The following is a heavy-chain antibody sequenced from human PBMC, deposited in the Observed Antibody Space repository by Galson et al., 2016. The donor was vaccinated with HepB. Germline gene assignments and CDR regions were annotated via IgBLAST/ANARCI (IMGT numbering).Heavy chain of an antibody. D-gene: IGHD6-13*01. CDR1: GLTFSNYA. Sequence: SLRLSCAASGLTFSNYAMTWVRQAPGKGLEWVSSISGDTTTTYYADSVKGRFTISRDNSKNTFYLQMNSLRAEDTASYYCAKGGGSTWYISPHIVDPWGQGTLVTVSS. J-gene: IGHJ5*02. CDR2: ISGDTTTT. CDR3: AKGGGSTWYISPHIVDP. V-gene: IGHV3-23*01.